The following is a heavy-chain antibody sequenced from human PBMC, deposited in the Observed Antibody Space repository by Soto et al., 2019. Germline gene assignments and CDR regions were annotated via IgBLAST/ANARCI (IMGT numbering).Heavy chain of an antibody. CDR3: ARVGYSSSWYGFDP. D-gene: IGHD6-13*01. Sequence: QVQLVQSGAEVKKPGASVKVSCKASGYTFTSYDIDWVRQATGQGLEWMGWRNPNSGNTGYAQKVQARVTMTRNTSISTAYMELSSLRSEDTAVYYCARVGYSSSWYGFDPWGQGTLVTVSS. CDR2: RNPNSGNT. CDR1: GYTFTSYD. V-gene: IGHV1-8*01. J-gene: IGHJ5*02.